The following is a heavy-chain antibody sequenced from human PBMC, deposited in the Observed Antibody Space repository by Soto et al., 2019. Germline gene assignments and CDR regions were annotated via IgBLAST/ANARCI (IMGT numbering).Heavy chain of an antibody. V-gene: IGHV4-30-4*01. J-gene: IGHJ4*02. CDR2: IYYSGST. Sequence: QVQLQESGPGLVKPSQTLSLTCTVSGGSISSGDYYWSWIRQPPGKGLEWSGYIYYSGSTYYNPSLKSRVTLSVDTSKHHFSPKLNSVPAADTAVYYCDRVVTAAARRSSVVAANFFDYWGQGTLVTVAS. CDR1: GGSISSGDYY. CDR3: DRVVTAAARRSSVVAANFFDY. D-gene: IGHD2-15*01.